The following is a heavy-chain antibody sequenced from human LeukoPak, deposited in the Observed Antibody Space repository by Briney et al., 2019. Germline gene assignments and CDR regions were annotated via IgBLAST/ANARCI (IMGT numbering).Heavy chain of an antibody. CDR1: GFPFTTYN. D-gene: IGHD3-10*02. J-gene: IGHJ6*04. CDR2: IDSSSSTI. CDR3: AELGITMIGGV. V-gene: IGHV3-48*01. Sequence: GGSLRLSCAVSGFPFTTYNMNWVRQAPGKGLEWVSYIDSSSSTIYYADSVKGRFTVSRDNAKNSLYLQMNSLRAEDTAVYYCAELGITMIGGVWGKGTTVTISS.